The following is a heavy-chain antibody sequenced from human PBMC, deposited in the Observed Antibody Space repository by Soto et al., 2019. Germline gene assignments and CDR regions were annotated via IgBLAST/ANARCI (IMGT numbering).Heavy chain of an antibody. D-gene: IGHD6-6*01. Sequence: GGSLRLSCAASGFTFSSYAMSWVRQAPGKGLEWVSAISGSGGSTYYADSVKGRFTISRDNSKNTLYLQMNSLRAEDTAVYYCAKARGQLVRYNWFDPWGQGTLVTVSS. J-gene: IGHJ5*02. CDR1: GFTFSSYA. CDR3: AKARGQLVRYNWFDP. V-gene: IGHV3-23*01. CDR2: ISGSGGST.